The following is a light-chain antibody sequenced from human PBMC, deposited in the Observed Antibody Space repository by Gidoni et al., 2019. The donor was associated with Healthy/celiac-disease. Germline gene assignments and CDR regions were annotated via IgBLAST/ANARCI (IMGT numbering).Light chain of an antibody. CDR2: AAS. Sequence: IQMTPSPSSLSASVGDRVTITCRASQSISSYLNWYQQKPGKAPKLLIYAASSLQSGVPSRFSGSGSGTDFTLTISRLQPEEFATYYWQQSYSTLTFXGXTKVEIK. CDR3: QQSYSTLT. J-gene: IGKJ4*01. V-gene: IGKV1-39*01. CDR1: QSISSY.